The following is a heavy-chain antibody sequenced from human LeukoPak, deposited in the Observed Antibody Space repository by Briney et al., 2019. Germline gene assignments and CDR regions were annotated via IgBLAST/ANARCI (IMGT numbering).Heavy chain of an antibody. CDR3: ARATKSTAMDPGY. J-gene: IGHJ4*02. CDR1: GFTFSTFS. D-gene: IGHD5-18*01. Sequence: GGALRLSCAASGFTFSTFSMNWVRQAPGKGLEWVSSISSSSGYIYYADSVKGRFTISRDNAKNSLYLQMNSLRAEDTAVYYCARATKSTAMDPGYWGQGTLVTVSS. V-gene: IGHV3-21*01. CDR2: ISSSSGYI.